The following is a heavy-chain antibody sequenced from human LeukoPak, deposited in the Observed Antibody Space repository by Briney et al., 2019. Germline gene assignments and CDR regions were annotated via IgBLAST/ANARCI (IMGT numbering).Heavy chain of an antibody. CDR3: ARDAFPSLPGPSSD. V-gene: IGHV3-7*01. CDR2: IKQDGSEK. CDR1: GFTFSSYW. J-gene: IGHJ4*02. Sequence: GGSLRLSCAASGFTFSSYWMSWVRQAPGKGLEWVANIKQDGSEKYYVDSVKGRFTISRDNAKNSLYLQMNSLRAEDTAVYYCARDAFPSLPGPSSDWGQGTLDTVSS.